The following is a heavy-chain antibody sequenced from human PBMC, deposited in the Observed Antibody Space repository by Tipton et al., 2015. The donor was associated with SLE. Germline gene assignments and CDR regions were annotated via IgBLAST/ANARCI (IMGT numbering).Heavy chain of an antibody. CDR2: INTDGSST. CDR3: ARSNKSYSAFDI. D-gene: IGHD1-26*01. Sequence: SLRLSCAASGCTFSSYYMHWVRQAPGKGLVWVSRINTDGSSTTYADSVKGRFTISRDNAKNTLYLLMNSLRAEDTALYYCARSNKSYSAFDIWGQGTMVTVSS. V-gene: IGHV3-74*01. CDR1: GCTFSSYY. J-gene: IGHJ3*02.